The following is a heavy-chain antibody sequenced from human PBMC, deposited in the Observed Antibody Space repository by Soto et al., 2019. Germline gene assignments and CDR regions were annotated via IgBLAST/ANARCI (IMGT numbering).Heavy chain of an antibody. CDR1: GFTFSSYG. V-gene: IGHV3-33*01. CDR3: ARDDSHGDLPFDY. J-gene: IGHJ4*02. D-gene: IGHD4-17*01. CDR2: IWYDGSNK. Sequence: QVQLVESGGGVVQPGRSLRLSCAASGFTFSSYGMHWVRQAPGKGLEWVAVIWYDGSNKYYADSVKGRFTISRDNSKNTLYLQMNSLRAEDTAVYYCARDDSHGDLPFDYWGQGTLVTVSS.